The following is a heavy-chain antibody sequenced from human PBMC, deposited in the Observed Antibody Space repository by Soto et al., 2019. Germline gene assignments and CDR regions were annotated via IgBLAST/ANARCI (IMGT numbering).Heavy chain of an antibody. D-gene: IGHD4-17*01. Sequence: EVQLVESGGGLVQPGGSLKLSCAASGFTFSCSAMHWVRQASGKWLEWVGRIRSKANSFATSYAASVKGRFTISRDDSKNMAYLQMNSLKTEDTAVYYCTRPTVTGDYWGQGTLFTVSS. V-gene: IGHV3-73*01. CDR2: IRSKANSFAT. CDR3: TRPTVTGDY. J-gene: IGHJ4*02. CDR1: GFTFSCSA.